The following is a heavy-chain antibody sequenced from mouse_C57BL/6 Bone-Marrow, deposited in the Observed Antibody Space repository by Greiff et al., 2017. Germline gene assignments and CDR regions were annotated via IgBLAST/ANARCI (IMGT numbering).Heavy chain of an antibody. CDR3: ARQDDGPRGDY. V-gene: IGHV5-6*01. Sequence: EVKVVESGGDLVKPGGSLKLSCAASGFTFSSSGMSWVRQTPDKRLEWVATISSGGSYTYYPDSVTGRFTISRDNAKNTLYLQMSSLKSEDTAMYYGARQDDGPRGDYWGQGTTLTVSS. CDR1: GFTFSSSG. J-gene: IGHJ2*01. D-gene: IGHD2-3*01. CDR2: ISSGGSYT.